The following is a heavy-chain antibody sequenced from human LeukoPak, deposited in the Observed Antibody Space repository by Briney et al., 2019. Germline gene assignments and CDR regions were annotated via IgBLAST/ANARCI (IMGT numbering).Heavy chain of an antibody. CDR2: INHSGST. Sequence: PSETLSLTCAVYGGSFSGYQWTWIRQPPGKGLEWIGEINHSGSTNYNPSLKSRVTISVDTSKNQFSLKLSSVTATDTAVYYCARHFTDIVVVPAATGLGTAIADWYFDLWGRGTLVTVSS. V-gene: IGHV4-34*01. CDR1: GGSFSGYQ. D-gene: IGHD2-2*01. J-gene: IGHJ2*01. CDR3: ARHFTDIVVVPAATGLGTAIADWYFDL.